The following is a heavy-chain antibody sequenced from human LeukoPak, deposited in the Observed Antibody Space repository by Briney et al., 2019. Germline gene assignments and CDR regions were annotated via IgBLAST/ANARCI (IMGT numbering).Heavy chain of an antibody. D-gene: IGHD3-16*01. CDR3: ARDLSVGKMITSPRGY. J-gene: IGHJ4*02. Sequence: GGSLRLSCTVSGFTFSDYYMSWVRQAPGKGLEWVSYISSSGSMLHYADSVEGRFTISRDNAKNSLYLQMSSLRVEDTAVYYYARDLSVGKMITSPRGYWGQGTLVTVSS. V-gene: IGHV3-11*04. CDR2: ISSSGSML. CDR1: GFTFSDYY.